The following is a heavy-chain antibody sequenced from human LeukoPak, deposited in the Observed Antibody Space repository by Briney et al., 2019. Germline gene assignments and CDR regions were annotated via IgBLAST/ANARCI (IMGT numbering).Heavy chain of an antibody. J-gene: IGHJ6*04. CDR1: GGSISSYY. D-gene: IGHD2/OR15-2a*01. CDR3: ARGRGNLDV. V-gene: IGHV4-59*12. Sequence: ESSETLSLTCTVSGGSISSYYWSWIRQPPGKGLEWIGYIYYSGSTNYNPSLKSRVTISVDTSRNQFSLKLGSVTAADTAVYYCARGRGNLDVWGKGTTVTVSS. CDR2: IYYSGST.